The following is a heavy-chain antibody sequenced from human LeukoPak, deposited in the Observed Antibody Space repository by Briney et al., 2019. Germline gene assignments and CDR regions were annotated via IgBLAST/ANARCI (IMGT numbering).Heavy chain of an antibody. CDR1: GYTVTSYD. J-gene: IGHJ4*02. CDR3: ARAPPPWGFDS. CDR2: MNPNSGAT. V-gene: IGHV1-8*01. Sequence: GSVKVSCKASGYTVTSYDVNWRREAAGQGREGMGWMNPNSGATGYAQKFQGRVTMTRRTSINTAYMALSRLRSEDTAVYHCARAPPPWGFDSSGPGTLVTASS. D-gene: IGHD7-27*01.